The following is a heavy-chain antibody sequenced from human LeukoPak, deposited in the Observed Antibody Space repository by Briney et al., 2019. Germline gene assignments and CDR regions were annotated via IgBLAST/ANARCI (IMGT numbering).Heavy chain of an antibody. J-gene: IGHJ4*02. D-gene: IGHD1-26*01. V-gene: IGHV1-3*01. CDR1: GYTFTSYA. CDR2: INAGNGNT. CDR3: ARAEWELTRGFDY. Sequence: ASVKVSCKASGYTFTSYAMHWVRQAPGQRLEWMGWINAGNGNTKYSQKFQDRVTFTTDTSTSTVYMELSSLRSEDTAVYYCARAEWELTRGFDYWGQRTLVTVSS.